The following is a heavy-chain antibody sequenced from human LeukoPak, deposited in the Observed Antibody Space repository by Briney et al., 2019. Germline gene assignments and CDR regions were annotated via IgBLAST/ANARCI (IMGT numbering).Heavy chain of an antibody. D-gene: IGHD3-22*01. CDR3: ARDGRPNYYDSSGHYGYDAFDI. Sequence: GGSLRLSCAASGFTFSSYAMHWVRQAPGKGLEWVAAISYDGSNKYYADSVKGRFTISRDNSKNTLYLQMNSLRAEDTAVYYCARDGRPNYYDSSGHYGYDAFDIWGQGIMVTVSS. CDR2: ISYDGSNK. CDR1: GFTFSSYA. V-gene: IGHV3-30-3*01. J-gene: IGHJ3*02.